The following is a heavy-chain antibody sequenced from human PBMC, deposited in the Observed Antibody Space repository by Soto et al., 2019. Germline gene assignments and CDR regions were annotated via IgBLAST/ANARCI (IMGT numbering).Heavy chain of an antibody. V-gene: IGHV5-10-1*01. CDR2: IDPSDSYT. CDR1: GYSFTSYW. D-gene: IGHD5-18*01. CDR3: ARHREEDSPFDRYCYYCYGIDV. Sequence: PGESLKISCKGSGYSFTSYWISWVRQMPGKSLEWMGRIDPSDSYTNYSPSFQGHVTISADKCISTAYLQWSSLKASDTAMYYCARHREEDSPFDRYCYYCYGIDVRSQGTTVPGSS. J-gene: IGHJ6*02.